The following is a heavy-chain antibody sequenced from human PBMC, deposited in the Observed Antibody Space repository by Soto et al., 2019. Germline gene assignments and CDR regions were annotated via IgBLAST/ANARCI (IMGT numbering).Heavy chain of an antibody. Sequence: SETLSLTCTVSGGSISSYYWSWIRQPPGKGLEWIGYIYYSGSTYYNPSLKSRVTISVDTSKNQFSLKLSSVTAADTAVYYCARESPAVTTISYFDYWGQGTLVTVSS. V-gene: IGHV4-59*12. D-gene: IGHD4-17*01. CDR1: GGSISSYY. CDR3: ARESPAVTTISYFDY. CDR2: IYYSGST. J-gene: IGHJ4*02.